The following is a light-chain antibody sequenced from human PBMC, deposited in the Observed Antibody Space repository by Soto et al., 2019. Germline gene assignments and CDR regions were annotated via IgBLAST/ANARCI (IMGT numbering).Light chain of an antibody. CDR3: SSYTSSITVV. CDR1: SSDVGGYNY. V-gene: IGLV2-14*03. J-gene: IGLJ2*01. Sequence: QSALTQPASVSGSPGQSITISCTGTSSDVGGYNYVSWYQQHPGKAPKVIIYDVSNRPSGVSNRFSGSKSANTASLTISGLQAEDEADYYCSSYTSSITVVFGGGTKLTVL. CDR2: DVS.